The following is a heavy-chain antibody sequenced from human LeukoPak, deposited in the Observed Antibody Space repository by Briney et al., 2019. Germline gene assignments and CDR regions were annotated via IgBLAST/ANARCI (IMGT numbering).Heavy chain of an antibody. J-gene: IGHJ4*02. CDR2: IYYSGST. CDR1: GGSISSYY. D-gene: IGHD5-12*01. V-gene: IGHV4-59*01. CDR3: ARVSGYDWESFYDY. Sequence: SETLSLTCTVSGGSISSYYWSWIRQPPGKGLEWIGYIYYSGSTNYNPSLKSRVTISVDTSKNQFSLKLSSVTAADTAAYYCARVSGYDWESFYDYWGQGTLVTVSS.